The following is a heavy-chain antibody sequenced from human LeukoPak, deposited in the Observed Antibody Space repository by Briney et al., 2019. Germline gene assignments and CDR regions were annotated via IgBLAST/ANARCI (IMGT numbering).Heavy chain of an antibody. CDR3: VLSPVVVTAMD. J-gene: IGHJ4*02. CDR1: GYTFTVYY. V-gene: IGHV1-2*02. CDR2: INPNSGGT. D-gene: IGHD2-21*02. Sequence: GASVKVSCKASGYTFTVYYMHWVRQAPGQGLEWMGWINPNSGGTNYAQTFQGRVTMTRDTSISTAYMELTSLRSDDTAVYYCVLSPVVVTAMDWGQGTLVTVSS.